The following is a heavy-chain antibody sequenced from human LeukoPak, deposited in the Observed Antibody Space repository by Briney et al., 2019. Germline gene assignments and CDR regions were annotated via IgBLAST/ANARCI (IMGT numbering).Heavy chain of an antibody. J-gene: IGHJ6*03. Sequence: GGSLRLSCAASGFTFDDYAMHWVRQAPGKGLEWVSLISWDGGSTYYADSVKGRFTISRDNSKNSLYLQMNSLRAEDTALYYCAKDIGRVDTASTYMDVWGKGTTVTISS. V-gene: IGHV3-43D*03. CDR3: AKDIGRVDTASTYMDV. CDR2: ISWDGGST. CDR1: GFTFDDYA. D-gene: IGHD5-18*01.